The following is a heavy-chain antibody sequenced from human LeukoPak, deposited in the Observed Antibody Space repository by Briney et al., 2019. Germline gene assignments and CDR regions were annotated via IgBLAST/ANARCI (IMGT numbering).Heavy chain of an antibody. CDR2: AFYTGST. J-gene: IGHJ4*02. CDR3: ASLSHCSTSSCFDY. D-gene: IGHD2-2*01. CDR1: GASISHYY. V-gene: IGHV4-59*01. Sequence: PSETLSLTCTVSGASISHYYWSWIRQPPGRGLEWIGCAFYTGSTNYNPSLKNRVTISIDTSKSQFSLRLTSVTAADTAIYYCASLSHCSTSSCFDYWGRGTLVTVSS.